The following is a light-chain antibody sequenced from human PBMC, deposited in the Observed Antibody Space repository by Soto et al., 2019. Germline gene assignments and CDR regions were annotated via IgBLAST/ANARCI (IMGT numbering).Light chain of an antibody. J-gene: IGLJ1*01. CDR2: SDN. V-gene: IGLV1-44*01. CDR1: SSNIGTYS. CDR3: AAWDDSLSGCV. Sequence: QSVLTQPPSASGTPGQKVTISCSGSSSNIGTYSVSWYQQFPGTAPRLLIYSDNQRPSGVPDRFSASKSGASASLAISGLQSEEEADFYCAAWDDSLSGCVFGTGTKLTVL.